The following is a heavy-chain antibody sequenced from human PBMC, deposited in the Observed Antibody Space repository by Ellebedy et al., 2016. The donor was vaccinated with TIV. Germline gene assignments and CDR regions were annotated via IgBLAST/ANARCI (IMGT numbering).Heavy chain of an antibody. V-gene: IGHV4-38-2*02. CDR3: ARPLSGTYAMDV. CDR2: IYHSGNT. J-gene: IGHJ6*02. CDR1: GYSISSGYY. Sequence: SETLSLXXTVSGYSISSGYYWGWIRRPPGKGLEWIASIYHSGNTFYNPSLKSRVTISVDTSKNQFSLKLSSVTAADTAMYFCARPLSGTYAMDVWGQGTTVTVSS. D-gene: IGHD3-10*01.